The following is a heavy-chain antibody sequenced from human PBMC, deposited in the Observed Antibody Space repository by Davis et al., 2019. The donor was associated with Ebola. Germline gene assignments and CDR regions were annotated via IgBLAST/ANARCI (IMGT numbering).Heavy chain of an antibody. V-gene: IGHV3-33*01. Sequence: GGSLRLSCAASGFTFSSYGMHWVRQAPGKGLEWVAVIWYDGSNKYYADSVKGRFTISRDNSKNTLYLQMNSLRAEDTAVYYCAREGVQVRSSSWRTYYFDYWGQGTLVTVSS. D-gene: IGHD6-13*01. CDR1: GFTFSSYG. J-gene: IGHJ4*02. CDR3: AREGVQVRSSSWRTYYFDY. CDR2: IWYDGSNK.